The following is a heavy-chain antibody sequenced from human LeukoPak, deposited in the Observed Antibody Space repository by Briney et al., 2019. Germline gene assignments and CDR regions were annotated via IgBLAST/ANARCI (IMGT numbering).Heavy chain of an antibody. CDR1: GFTFSSYA. V-gene: IGHV3-23*01. CDR3: ARERFAGGYRYLDY. CDR2: ISGSGGST. D-gene: IGHD2-8*02. Sequence: GGSLRLSCAASGFTFSSYAMSWVRQAPGKGLEWVSAISGSGGSTYYADSVKGRFTISRDNSKNTLYLQMNSLRAEDTAVYYCARERFAGGYRYLDYWGQGTLVTVSS. J-gene: IGHJ4*02.